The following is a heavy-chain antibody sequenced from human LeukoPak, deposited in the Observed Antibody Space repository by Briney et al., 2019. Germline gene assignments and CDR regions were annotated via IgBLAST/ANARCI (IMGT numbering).Heavy chain of an antibody. J-gene: IGHJ6*03. CDR1: GYTFTSYG. V-gene: IGHV1-8*02. CDR3: ARWIGSSSFYYYYYYYMDV. CDR2: MNPNSGNT. D-gene: IGHD6-13*01. Sequence: ASVKVSCKASGYTFTSYGISWVRQATGQGPEWMGWMNPNSGNTGYVQKFQGRVTMTRNTSISTAYMELSSLRSEDTAVYYCARWIGSSSFYYYYYYYMDVWGKGTTVTVSS.